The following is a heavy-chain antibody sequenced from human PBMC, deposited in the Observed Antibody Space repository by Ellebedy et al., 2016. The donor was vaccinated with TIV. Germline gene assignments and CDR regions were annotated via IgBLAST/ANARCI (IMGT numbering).Heavy chain of an antibody. D-gene: IGHD2-8*02. CDR3: ARRPYCTGTVCYAWGANSWFGP. CDR2: VSPANTDT. CDR1: GYSFSSYW. J-gene: IGHJ5*02. V-gene: IGHV5-51*01. Sequence: GESLKISXTASGYSFSSYWIGWVRQTPGKGLEWMGYVSPANTDTTYSPSFQGQVTISADKSISTAYLQWSSLKASDTAMYYCARRPYCTGTVCYAWGANSWFGPWGQGTQVTVSS.